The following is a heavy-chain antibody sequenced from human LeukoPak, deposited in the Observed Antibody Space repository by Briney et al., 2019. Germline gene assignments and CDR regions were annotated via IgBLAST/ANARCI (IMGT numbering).Heavy chain of an antibody. Sequence: SETLSLTCTVSGGSLSSGSYYWSWIRQPPGKGLEWIGYIYYSGSTHYNPSLKSRVTISVDTSKNQFSLKLSSVTAADTAVYYCASDFLSGWFDPWGQGTLVTVSS. J-gene: IGHJ5*02. CDR3: ASDFLSGWFDP. D-gene: IGHD3-3*01. V-gene: IGHV4-61*01. CDR1: GGSLSSGSYY. CDR2: IYYSGST.